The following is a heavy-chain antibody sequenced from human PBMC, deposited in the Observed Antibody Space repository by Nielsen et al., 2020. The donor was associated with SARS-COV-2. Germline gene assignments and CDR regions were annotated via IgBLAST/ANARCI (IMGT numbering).Heavy chain of an antibody. J-gene: IGHJ3*02. V-gene: IGHV4-61*01. D-gene: IGHD1-26*01. Sequence: SETLSLTCTVSGGSVNTNNYLWTWVRQPPGRGLEWIGYIFYSGYTDYNPSPRSRVTISLDTAKNQFSLKMTSVTAADTAVYYCARVLGRLQYENSGGRAFDIWGQGTMVTVSS. CDR1: GGSVNTNNYL. CDR2: IFYSGYT. CDR3: ARVLGRLQYENSGGRAFDI.